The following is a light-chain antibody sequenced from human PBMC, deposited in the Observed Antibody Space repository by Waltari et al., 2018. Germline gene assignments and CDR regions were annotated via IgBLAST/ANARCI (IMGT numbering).Light chain of an antibody. V-gene: IGKV1-39*01. CDR1: QSISTY. J-gene: IGKJ1*01. CDR3: QQSFNTPPWT. CDR2: AAS. Sequence: DIQMSQSPSSLSASVGERVNITCRASQSISTYLNWYQQKSGKAPKLLIYAASTLQSGVPSRFSGTGSGTVFTLTISSLQPEDFATYYCQQSFNTPPWTFGQGTKVEIK.